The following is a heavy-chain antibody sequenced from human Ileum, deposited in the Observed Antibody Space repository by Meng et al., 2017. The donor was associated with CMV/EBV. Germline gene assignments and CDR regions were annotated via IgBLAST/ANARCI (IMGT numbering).Heavy chain of an antibody. CDR1: GFNFNIFS. D-gene: IGHD6-6*01. V-gene: IGHV3-7*04. Sequence: GESLKISCAASGFNFNIFSMSWVRQAPGKGLEWVASIRQDGSEKYYVDFVKGRFTISRDNAKNSLYLQMNSLRVEDTAMYYCAGGIASRLRGQGTMVTVSS. CDR2: IRQDGSEK. CDR3: AGGIASRL. J-gene: IGHJ4*02.